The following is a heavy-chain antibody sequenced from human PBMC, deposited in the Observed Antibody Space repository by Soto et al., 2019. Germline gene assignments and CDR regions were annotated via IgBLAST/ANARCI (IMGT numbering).Heavy chain of an antibody. CDR3: ARVGIFGSYYLNYYYGMDV. CDR1: GYTFTSYG. J-gene: IGHJ6*02. D-gene: IGHD1-26*01. V-gene: IGHV1-18*01. CDR2: ISAYNGNT. Sequence: ASVKVSCKASGYTFTSYGISWVRQAPGQGLEWMGWISAYNGNTNYAQKLQGRVTMTTDTSTSTAYMELRSLRSDDTAVYYCARVGIFGSYYLNYYYGMDVWGPGTKATVSS.